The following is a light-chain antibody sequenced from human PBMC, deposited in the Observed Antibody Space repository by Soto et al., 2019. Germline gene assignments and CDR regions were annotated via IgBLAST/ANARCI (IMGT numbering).Light chain of an antibody. CDR2: GAS. Sequence: EIVLTQSPGTLSLSPGERATLSCRASQSVSSSYLAWYQQKPGQAPMLLIYGASSRATGIPDRFSGSGSGTDFTLTISRLEPEDFAVYYCQQYGSSPTTFGQVTKVEIK. CDR1: QSVSSSY. J-gene: IGKJ1*01. V-gene: IGKV3-20*01. CDR3: QQYGSSPTT.